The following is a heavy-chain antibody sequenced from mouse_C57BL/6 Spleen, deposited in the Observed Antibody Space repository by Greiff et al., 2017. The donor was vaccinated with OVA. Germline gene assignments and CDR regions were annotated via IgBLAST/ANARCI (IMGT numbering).Heavy chain of an antibody. CDR3: ARGDSNYQAWFAY. J-gene: IGHJ3*01. CDR1: GYTFTSYW. Sequence: VQLQQSGAELVKPGASVKMSCKASGYTFTSYWITWVKQRPGQGLEWIGDIYPGSGSTNYNEKFKSKATLTVDTSSSTAYMQLGSLTSEDSAVYYCARGDSNYQAWFAYWGQGTLVTVSA. V-gene: IGHV1-55*01. D-gene: IGHD2-5*01. CDR2: IYPGSGST.